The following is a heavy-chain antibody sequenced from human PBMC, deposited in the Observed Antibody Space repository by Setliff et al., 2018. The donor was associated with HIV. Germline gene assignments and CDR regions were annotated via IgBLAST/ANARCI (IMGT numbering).Heavy chain of an antibody. Sequence: ASVKVSCKASGYTFIRYGISWVRQAPGQGLEWMGWISAYNGNTNYIEKLQGRVTMATDTSTSTAYMELRSLRSDDTAVYYCARVQTMAVAGTQYYYMDVWGTGTAVTVSS. V-gene: IGHV1-18*01. J-gene: IGHJ6*03. CDR1: GYTFIRYG. CDR3: ARVQTMAVAGTQYYYMDV. D-gene: IGHD6-19*01. CDR2: ISAYNGNT.